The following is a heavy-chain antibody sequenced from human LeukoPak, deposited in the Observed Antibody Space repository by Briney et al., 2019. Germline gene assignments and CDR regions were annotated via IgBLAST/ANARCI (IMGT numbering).Heavy chain of an antibody. J-gene: IGHJ3*02. CDR1: GFTFSSYW. Sequence: PGGSLRLSCAASGFTFSSYWMHWVRQAPGKGLVWVSRINSDESSTTCADSVKGRFTISRDNAKNTLYLQMNSLRVEDTAVYYCVKGGYYLLNAFDMWGQGTIVTVSS. V-gene: IGHV3-74*01. CDR3: VKGGYYLLNAFDM. D-gene: IGHD3-22*01. CDR2: INSDESST.